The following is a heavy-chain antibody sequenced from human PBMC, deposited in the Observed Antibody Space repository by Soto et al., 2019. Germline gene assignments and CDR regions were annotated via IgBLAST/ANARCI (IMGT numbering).Heavy chain of an antibody. CDR1: GYTFTSYC. CDR3: ARDVSVAGPGFDAFDI. J-gene: IGHJ3*02. CDR2: INPSGGST. V-gene: IGHV1-46*01. D-gene: IGHD6-19*01. Sequence: ASVKVSCKASGYTFTSYCMHWVRQAPGQGLEWMGIINPSGGSTSYAQKFQGRVTMTRDTSTSTVYMELSSLRSEDTAVYYCARDVSVAGPGFDAFDIWGQGTRVTVSS.